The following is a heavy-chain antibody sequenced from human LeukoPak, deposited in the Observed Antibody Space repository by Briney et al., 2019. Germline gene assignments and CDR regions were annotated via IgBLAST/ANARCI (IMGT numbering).Heavy chain of an antibody. CDR1: GGSVSNGSYY. J-gene: IGHJ2*01. D-gene: IGHD3-10*01. Sequence: SETLSLTCTVSGGSVSNGSYYWSWIRQPPGKGLEWIGYIYYSGSTNYNPSLKSRVTISVDTSKNQFSLELSSVTAADTAVYYCARDRGGADWYFDLWGRGTLVTVSS. CDR3: ARDRGGADWYFDL. CDR2: IYYSGST. V-gene: IGHV4-61*01.